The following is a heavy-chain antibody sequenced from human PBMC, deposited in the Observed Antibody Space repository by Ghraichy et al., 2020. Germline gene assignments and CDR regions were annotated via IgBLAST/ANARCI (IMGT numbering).Heavy chain of an antibody. V-gene: IGHV1-18*01. CDR1: GYTFTSYG. CDR2: ISAYNGNT. J-gene: IGHJ2*01. CDR3: ARLSGYCSSTSCYTYFGAPLANWYFDL. D-gene: IGHD2-2*02. Sequence: ASVKVSCKASGYTFTSYGISWVRQAPGQGLEWMGWISAYNGNTNYAQKLQGRVTMTTDTSTSTAYMELRSLRSDDTAVYYCARLSGYCSSTSCYTYFGAPLANWYFDLWGRGTLVTVSS.